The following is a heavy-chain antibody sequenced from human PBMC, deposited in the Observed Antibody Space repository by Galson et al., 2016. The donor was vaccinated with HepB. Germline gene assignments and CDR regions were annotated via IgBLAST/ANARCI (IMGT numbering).Heavy chain of an antibody. D-gene: IGHD3-10*01. CDR3: ARRITIDAFDI. CDR2: IYPGDSDA. Sequence: QSGAEVKKPGESLKISCKDSGDSFDIYWIAWVRQKPGRGLEWMGIIYPGDSDARYSPSFQGQVTFSADKSISTAYLQWSSLKASDTAMYYCARRITIDAFDIWGQGTMVTVSS. J-gene: IGHJ3*02. V-gene: IGHV5-51*01. CDR1: GDSFDIYW.